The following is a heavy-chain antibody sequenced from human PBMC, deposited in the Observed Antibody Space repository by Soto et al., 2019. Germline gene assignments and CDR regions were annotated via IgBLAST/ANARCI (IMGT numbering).Heavy chain of an antibody. D-gene: IGHD3-16*01. Sequence: QVQLVQSGAEVKKPGASVKVSCKASGYTFTSYDINWVRQATGQGLEWMGWMNHNSGNTGYAQKFQVRVTMTRNTTISTASMALRSLRSGATVVYYCAREGVRGMDVWGQGTMVTVSS. CDR3: AREGVRGMDV. CDR2: MNHNSGNT. J-gene: IGHJ6*02. V-gene: IGHV1-8*01. CDR1: GYTFTSYD.